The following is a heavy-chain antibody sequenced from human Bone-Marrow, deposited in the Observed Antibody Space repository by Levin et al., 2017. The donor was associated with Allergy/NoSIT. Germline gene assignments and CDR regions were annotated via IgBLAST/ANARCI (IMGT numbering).Heavy chain of an antibody. D-gene: IGHD3-22*01. Sequence: SLKISCAASGFTFDDYAMHWVRQAPGKGLEWVSGISWNSGSIGYADSVKGRFTISRDNAKNSLYLQMNSLRAEDTALYYCAKADGGYYDSSEYDYWGQGTLVTVSS. CDR2: ISWNSGSI. CDR3: AKADGGYYDSSEYDY. V-gene: IGHV3-9*01. J-gene: IGHJ4*02. CDR1: GFTFDDYA.